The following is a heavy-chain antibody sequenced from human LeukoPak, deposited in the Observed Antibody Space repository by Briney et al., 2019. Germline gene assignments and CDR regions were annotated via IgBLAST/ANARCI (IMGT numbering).Heavy chain of an antibody. V-gene: IGHV3-48*03. Sequence: PGGSLRLSCAASGFTFSSYEMNWVRQAPGKGLEWVSYISSSGKNIYYADSVKGRFTISRDNAKNSLYLQMNSLSAEDTAIYYCARGYDMLTNTFDYWRQGTLVTVSS. D-gene: IGHD3-9*01. CDR2: ISSSGKNI. CDR3: ARGYDMLTNTFDY. J-gene: IGHJ4*02. CDR1: GFTFSSYE.